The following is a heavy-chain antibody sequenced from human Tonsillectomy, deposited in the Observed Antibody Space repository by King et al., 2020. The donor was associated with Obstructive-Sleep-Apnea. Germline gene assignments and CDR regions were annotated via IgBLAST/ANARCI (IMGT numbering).Heavy chain of an antibody. CDR2: ISIYNGNT. J-gene: IGHJ5*02. CDR1: DKTFTNYG. CDR3: ARGGYWSGGSCRNWFDP. Sequence: QLVQSGAEVKKPGASVKVSCKASDKTFTNYGVSWVRQAPGQGLEWMGWISIYNGNTNYAQKFQGRVTMTTDTSTSTTYMELGSLRSDDTAVYYCARGGYWSGGSCRNWFDPWGQRTLVTVSS. D-gene: IGHD2-15*01. V-gene: IGHV1-18*04.